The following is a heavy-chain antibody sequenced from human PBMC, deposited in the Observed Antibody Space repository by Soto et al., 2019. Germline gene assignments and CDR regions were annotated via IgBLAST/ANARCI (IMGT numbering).Heavy chain of an antibody. Sequence: QITLKESGPTLVNPTQTLTLTCTFSGFSLTTGGVGVGWIRQPPGKALEWLALIYWDDDKRYSPSLKSRLTITKDTSKNQGVLTLTNMDPVDTATFYWAHVFNPNSGSYRYFDYWGQGTLVTVSS. CDR1: GFSLTTGGVG. J-gene: IGHJ4*02. V-gene: IGHV2-5*02. CDR2: IYWDDDK. CDR3: AHVFNPNSGSYRYFDY. D-gene: IGHD3-16*02.